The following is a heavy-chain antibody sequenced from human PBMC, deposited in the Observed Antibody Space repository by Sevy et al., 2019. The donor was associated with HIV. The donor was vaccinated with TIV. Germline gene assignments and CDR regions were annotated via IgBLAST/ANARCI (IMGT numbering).Heavy chain of an antibody. Sequence: ASVKVSCKVSGYTLTELSMHWVRQAPGKGLEWMGGFDPEDGETIYAQKFQGRVTMTEDTSTDTAYMGLSSLRSEDTAVYYCATDQSRYFDRFDPWGQGTLVTVSS. V-gene: IGHV1-24*01. CDR1: GYTLTELS. CDR3: ATDQSRYFDRFDP. J-gene: IGHJ5*02. D-gene: IGHD3-9*01. CDR2: FDPEDGET.